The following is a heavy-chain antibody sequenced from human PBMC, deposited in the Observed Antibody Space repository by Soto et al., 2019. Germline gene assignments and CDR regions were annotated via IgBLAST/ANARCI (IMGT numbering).Heavy chain of an antibody. D-gene: IGHD4-17*01. V-gene: IGHV1-18*01. CDR2: ISAYNGNT. CDR3: ARKLNYGGLDY. J-gene: IGHJ4*02. CDR1: GYTFTIYC. Sequence: ASVKGSCKASGYTFTIYCISWVRQAPGQGLEWMGWISAYNGNTNYAQKLQGRVTMTTDTSTSTAYMELRSLRSDDTAVYYCARKLNYGGLDYWGQGTLVTVSS.